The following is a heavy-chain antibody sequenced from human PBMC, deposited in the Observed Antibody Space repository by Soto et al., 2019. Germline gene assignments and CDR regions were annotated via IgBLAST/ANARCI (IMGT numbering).Heavy chain of an antibody. CDR1: GYTFTSYG. V-gene: IGHV1-18*01. Sequence: ASVKVSCKASGYTFTSYGISWVRQAPGQGLEWMGWISAYNGNTNYAQKLQGRVTMTTDTSTSTAYMELRSLRSDDTAVYYCAKVAVATNYYYYYGMDVWGQGTTVTVSS. D-gene: IGHD6-19*01. CDR3: AKVAVATNYYYYYGMDV. J-gene: IGHJ6*02. CDR2: ISAYNGNT.